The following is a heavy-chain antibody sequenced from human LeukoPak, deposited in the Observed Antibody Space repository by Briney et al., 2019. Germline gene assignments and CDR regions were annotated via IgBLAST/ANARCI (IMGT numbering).Heavy chain of an antibody. CDR3: ARETYYDFWSGYYTGWDV. CDR2: ISYDGSNK. V-gene: IGHV3-30*01. Sequence: GGSLRLSCAASGFTFSSYAMHWVRQAPGKGLEWVAVISYDGSNKYYADSVKGQFTISRDNSKNTLYLQMNSLRAEDTAVYYCARETYYDFWSGYYTGWDVWVKGTTVTVSS. D-gene: IGHD3-3*01. CDR1: GFTFSSYA. J-gene: IGHJ6*04.